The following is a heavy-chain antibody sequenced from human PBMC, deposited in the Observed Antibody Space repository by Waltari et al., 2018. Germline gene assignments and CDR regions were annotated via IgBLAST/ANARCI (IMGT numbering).Heavy chain of an antibody. CDR2: ISSSSSYI. Sequence: EVQLVESGGGLVKPGGSLRLSCAASGFTFSSYSMNWVRQAPGKGLEWVSSISSSSSYIYYADSGKGRFTISRDNAKNSLYLQMNSLRAEDTAVYYCARADSMVQGAHLEAWYFDLWGRGTLVTVSS. V-gene: IGHV3-21*01. D-gene: IGHD3-10*01. J-gene: IGHJ2*01. CDR3: ARADSMVQGAHLEAWYFDL. CDR1: GFTFSSYS.